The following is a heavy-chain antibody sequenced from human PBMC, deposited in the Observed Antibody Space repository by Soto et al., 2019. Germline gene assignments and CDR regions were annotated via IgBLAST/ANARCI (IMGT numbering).Heavy chain of an antibody. CDR2: IIPIFGTP. V-gene: IGHV1-69*13. D-gene: IGHD2-8*01. CDR1: GGTFSGHS. J-gene: IGHJ4*01. CDR3: ATEVPIVSMGGPY. Sequence: GASVKVSCKASGGTFSGHSCNWVRQAPGQGLEWMGGIIPIFGTPNYSQKFQGRVTITADESTGTAYMEVTSLRSNDTAIYYCATEVPIVSMGGPYFGPGTLLTVSP.